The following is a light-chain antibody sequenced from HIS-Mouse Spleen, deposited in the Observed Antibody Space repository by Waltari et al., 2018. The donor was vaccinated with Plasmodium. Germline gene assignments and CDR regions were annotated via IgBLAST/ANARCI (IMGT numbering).Light chain of an antibody. CDR3: QAWDSSTVV. CDR2: QDS. CDR1: KLVDKF. Sequence: SYELTQPPSVTVSPGQTASITCSGDKLVDKFACWYLQKPGQPPVLVIYQDSKRPSGIPERFSGSNSGNTATLTISGTQAMDEADYYCQAWDSSTVVFGGGTKLTVL. V-gene: IGLV3-1*01. J-gene: IGLJ2*01.